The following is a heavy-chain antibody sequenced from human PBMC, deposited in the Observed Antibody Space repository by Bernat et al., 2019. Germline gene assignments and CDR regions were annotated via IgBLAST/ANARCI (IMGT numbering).Heavy chain of an antibody. CDR1: GGSFSDYY. Sequence: QVQLQQWGAGLLKPSETLSLTCAVYGGSFSDYYWSWIRQPPGKGLEWIGEINYSGSTNYNPSLKSRVTISVDTSKNQFSLKLSSVTAADTAVYFCARGDIVVVPAARVYYYYMDVWGKGTTVTVSS. D-gene: IGHD2-2*01. J-gene: IGHJ6*03. CDR3: ARGDIVVVPAARVYYYYMDV. V-gene: IGHV4-34*01. CDR2: INYSGST.